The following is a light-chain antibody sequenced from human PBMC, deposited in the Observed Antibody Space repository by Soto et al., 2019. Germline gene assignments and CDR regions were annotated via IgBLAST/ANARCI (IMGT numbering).Light chain of an antibody. CDR1: QGISNY. J-gene: IGKJ1*01. CDR3: QKYNCAPWT. CDR2: AAS. Sequence: DIQMTQSPSSLSASVGDRVTITCRASQGISNYLAWYQQKPGKVPKLLIYAASTLQSGVPSRFSGSGSGTDFTMIISSLQLEDVTTYYCQKYNCAPWTFGQGTKVEIK. V-gene: IGKV1-27*01.